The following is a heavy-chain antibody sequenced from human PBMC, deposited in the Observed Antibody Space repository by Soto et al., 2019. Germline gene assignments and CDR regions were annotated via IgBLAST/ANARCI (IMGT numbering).Heavy chain of an antibody. CDR3: ARGYSGYEDYFDY. J-gene: IGHJ4*02. CDR2: ISGSGGST. D-gene: IGHD5-12*01. CDR1: VFTFSSYA. Sequence: EVQLLESGGGLVQPGGSLRLSCAASVFTFSSYAMSWVRQAPGKGLEWVSAISGSGGSTYYADSVKGRFTISRDNSKNTLYLQMNSLRAEDTAVYYCARGYSGYEDYFDYWGQGTLVTVSS. V-gene: IGHV3-23*01.